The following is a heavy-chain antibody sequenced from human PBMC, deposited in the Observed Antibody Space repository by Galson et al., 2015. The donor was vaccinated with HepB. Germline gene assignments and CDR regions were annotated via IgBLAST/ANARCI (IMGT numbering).Heavy chain of an antibody. J-gene: IGHJ3*02. V-gene: IGHV2-70*01. CDR2: IDWDDDK. D-gene: IGHD3-10*01. CDR3: ARTPPPPQAQYYGSEEIAFDI. CDR1: GFSLSTSGMC. Sequence: PALVKPTQTLTLTCTFSGFSLSTSGMCVSWIRQPPGKAPEWLALIDWDDDKYYSTSLKTRLTISKDTPKNQVVLTMTNMDPVDTATYYCARTPPPPQAQYYGSEEIAFDIWGQGTMVTVSS.